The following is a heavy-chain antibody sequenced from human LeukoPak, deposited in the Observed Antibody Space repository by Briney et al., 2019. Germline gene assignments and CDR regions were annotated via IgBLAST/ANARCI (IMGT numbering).Heavy chain of an antibody. V-gene: IGHV3-48*03. Sequence: GGSLRLSCAASGFTFSSYEMNWVRQAPGKGLEWVSYISSSGSTIYYADSVKDRFTISRGNAKNSLYLQMNSLRAEDTAVYYCARGPDYYVWGSYRYRYFDYWGQGTLVTVSS. CDR1: GFTFSSYE. D-gene: IGHD3-16*02. J-gene: IGHJ4*02. CDR3: ARGPDYYVWGSYRYRYFDY. CDR2: ISSSGSTI.